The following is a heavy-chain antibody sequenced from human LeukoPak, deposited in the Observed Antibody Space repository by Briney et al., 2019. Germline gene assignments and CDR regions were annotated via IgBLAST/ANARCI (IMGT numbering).Heavy chain of an antibody. CDR2: INPNSGGT. Sequence: ASVKVSCKASGYTFTGYYMHWVRQAPGQGLEWMGWINPNSGGTNYAQKFQGRVTMTRDTSISTAYMELSRLRSDDTAVYYCASQTVEMATDYYYYMDVWGKGTMVTVSS. J-gene: IGHJ6*03. V-gene: IGHV1-2*02. CDR3: ASQTVEMATDYYYYMDV. D-gene: IGHD5-24*01. CDR1: GYTFTGYY.